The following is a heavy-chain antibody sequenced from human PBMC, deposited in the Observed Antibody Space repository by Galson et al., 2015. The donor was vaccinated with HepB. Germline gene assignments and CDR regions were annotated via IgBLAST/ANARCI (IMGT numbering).Heavy chain of an antibody. CDR2: ISSSSSYI. V-gene: IGHV3-21*01. J-gene: IGHJ6*03. D-gene: IGHD6-13*01. CDR1: GFTFSSYS. CDR3: GAAAGLYYYYMDV. Sequence: SLRLSCAASGFTFSSYSMNWVRQAPGKGLEWVSSISSSSSYIYYADSVKGRFTISRDNAKNSLYLQMNSLRAEDTAVYYCGAAAGLYYYYMDVWGKGTTVTVSS.